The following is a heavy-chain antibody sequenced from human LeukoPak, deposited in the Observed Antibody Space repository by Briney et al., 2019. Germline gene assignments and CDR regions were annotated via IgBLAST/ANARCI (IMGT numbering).Heavy chain of an antibody. CDR3: ASSYANWFDP. CDR2: IYTSGST. CDR1: GDSISSYY. J-gene: IGHJ5*02. Sequence: SETLSLSCTVSGDSISSYYWSWIRQPAGKGLEWIGRIYTSGSTNYNPSLKSRVTMSVDASNTQSSQKQSSVTAADTTVYYCASSYANWFDPWGQGTLVTVSS. V-gene: IGHV4-4*07. D-gene: IGHD5-18*01.